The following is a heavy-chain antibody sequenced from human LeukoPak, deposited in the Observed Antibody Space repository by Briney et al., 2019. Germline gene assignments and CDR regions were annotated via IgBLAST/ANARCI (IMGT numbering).Heavy chain of an antibody. CDR1: GGSFSGYY. CDR3: ARAVLLFFLNLGAFDI. Sequence: SETLSLACAVYGGSFSGYYWSWIRQPPGKGLEWIGEINHSGSTNYNPSLKSRVTISVDTSKNQFSLKLSSVTAADTAVYYCARAVLLFFLNLGAFDIWGQGTMVTVSS. D-gene: IGHD3-3*01. J-gene: IGHJ3*02. CDR2: INHSGST. V-gene: IGHV4-34*01.